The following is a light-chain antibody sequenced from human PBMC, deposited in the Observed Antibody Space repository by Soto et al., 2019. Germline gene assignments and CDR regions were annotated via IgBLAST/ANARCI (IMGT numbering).Light chain of an antibody. Sequence: EIVLTQSPATLSLSPGETATLSCRASQNVRNYLAWYQQKPGQAPRLLIYGASTRATGLPARFSGSGSGTEFTLIISSLQSEDSAVYYCQQYDNWPITFGQGTRLEIK. J-gene: IGKJ5*01. CDR2: GAS. CDR3: QQYDNWPIT. CDR1: QNVRNY. V-gene: IGKV3-15*01.